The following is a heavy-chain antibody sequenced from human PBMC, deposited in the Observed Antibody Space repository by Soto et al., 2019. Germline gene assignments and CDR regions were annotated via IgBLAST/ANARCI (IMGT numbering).Heavy chain of an antibody. V-gene: IGHV4-34*01. CDR2: INHSGST. CDR3: ARSSQYSYDSSEGNFDS. CDR1: GGSFSGYY. J-gene: IGHJ4*02. D-gene: IGHD3-22*01. Sequence: SDTLSLTCAVYGGSFSGYYWSWIRQPPGKGLEWIGEINHSGSTNYNPSLKSRVTISVDKSKNQFSLKLSSVTAADTAVYYCARSSQYSYDSSEGNFDSWGRGTLLTVSS.